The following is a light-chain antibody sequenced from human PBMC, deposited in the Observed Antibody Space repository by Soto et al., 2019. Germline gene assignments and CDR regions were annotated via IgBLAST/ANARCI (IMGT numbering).Light chain of an antibody. CDR3: QQCFGSPYT. CDR2: GAS. J-gene: IGKJ4*01. CDR1: QNISKF. Sequence: DIQTTQSPSSLSASVGDRVTITCRASQNISKFLNWYQQKPGKAPRLLIAGASRLQDGIPPRFSGSGSGTEFTLTIATLQPEDFGTYYCQQCFGSPYTFGGGTKVDMK. V-gene: IGKV1-39*01.